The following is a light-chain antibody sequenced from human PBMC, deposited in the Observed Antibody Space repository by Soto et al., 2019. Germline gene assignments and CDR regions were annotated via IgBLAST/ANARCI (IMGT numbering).Light chain of an antibody. Sequence: QSVLAQRASVSGSPGQSITISGTGTRRNVGGYNYVSWYQHHPGKAPKLMIFDVSNRPSGVSNRFSGSKSGNTASLTISGLQPEDEADYYCSSYTTSNTRQIVFGTGTKVTVL. CDR1: RRNVGGYNY. CDR3: SSYTTSNTRQIV. V-gene: IGLV2-14*03. CDR2: DVS. J-gene: IGLJ1*01.